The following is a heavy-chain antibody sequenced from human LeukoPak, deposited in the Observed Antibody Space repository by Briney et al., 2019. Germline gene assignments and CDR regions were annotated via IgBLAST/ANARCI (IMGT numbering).Heavy chain of an antibody. CDR3: AREGSWFYGGNSGDSVAFDI. V-gene: IGHV7-4-1*02. CDR2: INTNTGNP. CDR1: GYTFTSYA. J-gene: IGHJ3*02. Sequence: ASVKVSCKASGYTFTSYAINWVRQAPGQGLEWMGWINTNTGNPTYAQGFTGRFVFSLDTSVSTAYLQISSLKAEDTAVYYCAREGSWFYGGNSGDSVAFDIWGQGTMVTVSS. D-gene: IGHD4-23*01.